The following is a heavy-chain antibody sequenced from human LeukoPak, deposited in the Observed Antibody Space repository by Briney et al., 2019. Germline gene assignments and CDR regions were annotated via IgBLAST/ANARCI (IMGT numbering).Heavy chain of an antibody. CDR1: GFTFSAHW. V-gene: IGHV3-74*03. CDR3: ARDLIRARTFDP. CDR2: ISTDGSRT. Sequence: GGSLRLSCEASGFTFSAHWMHWVRQAPGEGLEWVSRISTDGSRTTYADSVRGRFTISRDNVKNTLYLEMLSLTAEDTAVYYCARDLIRARTFDPWGQGTLVTVSS. D-gene: IGHD3-10*01. J-gene: IGHJ5*02.